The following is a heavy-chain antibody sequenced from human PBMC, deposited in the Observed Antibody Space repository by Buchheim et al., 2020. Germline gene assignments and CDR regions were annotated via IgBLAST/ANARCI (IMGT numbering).Heavy chain of an antibody. Sequence: QVQLVESGGGVVQPGRSLRLSCAASGFTFSSYAMHWVRQAPGKGLEWVALISYDESNKYYAESVKGRFTFSIDTFENTLYLHMNSLRPEDTAVYYCARDQWLRYYFDYWGQGTL. CDR3: ARDQWLRYYFDY. CDR1: GFTFSSYA. CDR2: ISYDESNK. J-gene: IGHJ4*02. V-gene: IGHV3-30-3*01. D-gene: IGHD5-12*01.